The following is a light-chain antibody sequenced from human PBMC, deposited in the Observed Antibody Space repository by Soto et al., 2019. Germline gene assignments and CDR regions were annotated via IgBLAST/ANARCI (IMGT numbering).Light chain of an antibody. CDR2: DAS. CDR1: QSVSNF. CDR3: QQRSDWFT. J-gene: IGKJ5*01. V-gene: IGKV3-11*01. Sequence: EIVLTQSPATLSLSPGERATLSCRASQSVSNFLAWYQQKPGQAPRLLIYDASNRATGIPVRFSGSGSGTDFTLTISSLEPEDFGLYYCQQRSDWFTFGQGTRLEMK.